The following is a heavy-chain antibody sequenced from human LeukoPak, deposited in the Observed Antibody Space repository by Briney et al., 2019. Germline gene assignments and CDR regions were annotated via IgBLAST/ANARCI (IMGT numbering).Heavy chain of an antibody. CDR1: GYIFSSFW. CDR3: ARHGYYDFWSGQNWFDP. CDR2: IYPGDSVT. V-gene: IGHV5-51*01. J-gene: IGHJ5*02. Sequence: GESLKISCKASGYIFSSFWIAWVRQMPGKGLEWKGIIYPGDSVTRYSPSFQGQVTLSADKSITTAYLQWSSLKASDTAIYYCARHGYYDFWSGQNWFDPWGQGTLVTVSS. D-gene: IGHD3-3*01.